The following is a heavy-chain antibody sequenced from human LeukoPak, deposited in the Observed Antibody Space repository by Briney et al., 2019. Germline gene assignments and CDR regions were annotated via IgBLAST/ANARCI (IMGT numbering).Heavy chain of an antibody. CDR3: ARETNYYFDY. V-gene: IGHV4-34*01. CDR2: INHSGST. CDR1: GGSFSGYS. D-gene: IGHD2-8*01. Sequence: SETLSLTCAVYGGSFSGYSWNWIRQPPGKGLEWIGEINHSGSTNHNPSLKRRVTISVDTSKNQISLKLSSVTAAATAVYYCARETNYYFDYWGQGNLVTVSS. J-gene: IGHJ4*02.